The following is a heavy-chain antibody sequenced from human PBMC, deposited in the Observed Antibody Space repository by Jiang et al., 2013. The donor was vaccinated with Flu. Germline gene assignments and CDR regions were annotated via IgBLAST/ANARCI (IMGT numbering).Heavy chain of an antibody. Sequence: DDDKSYSTSLKTRLTVSKDTSKNQVVLTMTNMAPVDTAIYYCARSRYSGSYRGVDYWGQGTLVTVSS. CDR2: DDDK. V-gene: IGHV2-70*13. J-gene: IGHJ4*02. CDR3: ARSRYSGSYRGVDY. D-gene: IGHD1-26*01.